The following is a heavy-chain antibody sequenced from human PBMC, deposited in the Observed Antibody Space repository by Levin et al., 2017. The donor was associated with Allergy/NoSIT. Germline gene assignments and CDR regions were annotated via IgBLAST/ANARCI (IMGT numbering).Heavy chain of an antibody. Sequence: GESLKISCKASGYTFTSYGISWVRQAPGQGLEWMGWISAYNGNTNYAQKLQGRVTMTTDTSTSTAYMELRSLRSDDTAVYYCARAFQYYYDSSGYYPTVDYWGQGTLVTVSS. V-gene: IGHV1-18*01. CDR2: ISAYNGNT. J-gene: IGHJ4*02. CDR3: ARAFQYYYDSSGYYPTVDY. CDR1: GYTFTSYG. D-gene: IGHD3-22*01.